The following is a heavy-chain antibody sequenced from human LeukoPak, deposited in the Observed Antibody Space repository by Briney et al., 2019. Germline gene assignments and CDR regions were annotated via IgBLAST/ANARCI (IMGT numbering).Heavy chain of an antibody. D-gene: IGHD5-18*01. Sequence: LSLTCTVSGGSISSSSYYWGWIRQAPGKGLEWVSYISSSGSTIYYADSVKGRFTISRDNAKNSLYLQMNSLRAEDTAVYYCARETRGYSYGTFDYWGQGTLVTVSS. CDR1: GGSISSSSYY. CDR3: ARETRGYSYGTFDY. V-gene: IGHV3-11*01. J-gene: IGHJ4*02. CDR2: ISSSGSTI.